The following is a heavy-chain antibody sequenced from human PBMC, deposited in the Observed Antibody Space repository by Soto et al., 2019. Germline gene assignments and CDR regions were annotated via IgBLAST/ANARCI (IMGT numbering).Heavy chain of an antibody. D-gene: IGHD3-10*01. Sequence: PSETLSLTCTVSGGSISSYYWSWIRQPPGKGLEWIGYIYYTGSTNYNPSLKSRVTLSVDTSKNQFSLKLSSVTAADTAVYYCARFRVYCYGSGSSPQYYYGMD. J-gene: IGHJ6*01. CDR1: GGSISSYY. CDR3: ARFRVYCYGSGSSPQYYYGMD. V-gene: IGHV4-59*01. CDR2: IYYTGST.